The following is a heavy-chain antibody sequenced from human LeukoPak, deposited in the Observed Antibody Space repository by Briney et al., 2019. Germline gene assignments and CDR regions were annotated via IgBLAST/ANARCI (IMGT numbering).Heavy chain of an antibody. CDR2: IYYRGTA. CDR1: GFTFSSYG. CDR3: VRVYRKTYKSNDQPDY. J-gene: IGHJ4*02. D-gene: IGHD1-20*01. V-gene: IGHV4-39*07. Sequence: GSLRLSCAASGFTFSSYGMSWVRQPPGKGLEWLGTIYYRGTAYYNPSLKSRVTISVDTSKNQFSLRLNSVTAADTAVYYCVRVYRKTYKSNDQPDYWGQGTLVTVSS.